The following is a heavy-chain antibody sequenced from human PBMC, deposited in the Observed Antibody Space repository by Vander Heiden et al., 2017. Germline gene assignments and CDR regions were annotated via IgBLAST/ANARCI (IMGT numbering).Heavy chain of an antibody. CDR1: RSRCTSYW. CDR2: IDPSDTCT. V-gene: IGHV5-10-1*03. J-gene: IGHJ4*02. CDR3: ERQVYSSGYYLHFDY. D-gene: IGHD3-22*01. Sequence: EVLLVQSGAAVTEHAASLRISCKGSRSRCTSYWISWVGQMPGKGREWMGGIDPSDTCTHYSPSFQGKVPISADKSISNGYLQWSSLKASDNARDYCERQVYSSGYYLHFDYWGQGTLVTVSS.